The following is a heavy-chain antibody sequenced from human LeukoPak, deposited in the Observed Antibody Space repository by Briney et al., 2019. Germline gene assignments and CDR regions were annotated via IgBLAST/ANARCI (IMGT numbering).Heavy chain of an antibody. V-gene: IGHV3-30*18. Sequence: PGRSLRLSCAASGFTFSSYGMHWVRQAPGKGLEWVAVISYDGSNKYYADSVKGRFTISRDNSKNTLYLQMNSLRAEDTAVYYCAKDALDSSAYRLTPDYWGQGTLVTVSS. J-gene: IGHJ4*02. CDR3: AKDALDSSAYRLTPDY. CDR1: GFTFSSYG. D-gene: IGHD3-22*01. CDR2: ISYDGSNK.